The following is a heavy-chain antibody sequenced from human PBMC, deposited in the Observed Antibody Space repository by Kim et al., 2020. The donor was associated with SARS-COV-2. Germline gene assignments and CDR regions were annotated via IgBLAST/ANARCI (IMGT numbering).Heavy chain of an antibody. CDR3: AKDIYPSGYSYGYVYYYGMDV. J-gene: IGHJ6*02. CDR1: GFTFDDYA. CDR2: ISWNSGSI. Sequence: GGSLRLSCAASGFTFDDYAMHWVRQAPGKGLEWVSGISWNSGSIGYADSVKGRFTISRDNAKNSLYLQMNSLRAEDTALYYCAKDIYPSGYSYGYVYYYGMDVWGQGTTVTVSS. V-gene: IGHV3-9*01. D-gene: IGHD5-18*01.